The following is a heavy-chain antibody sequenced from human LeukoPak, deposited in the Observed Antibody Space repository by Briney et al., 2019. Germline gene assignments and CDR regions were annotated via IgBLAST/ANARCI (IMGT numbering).Heavy chain of an antibody. D-gene: IGHD3-10*01. Sequence: GRSLRLSCAASGSTFDDYAMHWVRQAPGKGLEWVSGISWNSGSIGYADSVKGRFTISRDNAKNSLYLQMNSLRAEDTALYYCAKEGAYGSGSYIDYWGQGTLVTVSS. V-gene: IGHV3-9*01. CDR1: GSTFDDYA. CDR2: ISWNSGSI. CDR3: AKEGAYGSGSYIDY. J-gene: IGHJ4*02.